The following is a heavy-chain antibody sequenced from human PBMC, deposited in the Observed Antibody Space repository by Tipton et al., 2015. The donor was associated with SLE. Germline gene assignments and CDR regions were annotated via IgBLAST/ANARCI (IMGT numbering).Heavy chain of an antibody. D-gene: IGHD6-13*01. CDR1: GFTFSSYS. CDR2: ISSSSSYI. J-gene: IGHJ4*02. CDR3: ARHSIIAAAGSPHFDY. V-gene: IGHV3-21*01. Sequence: GSLRLSCAASGFTFSSYSMNWVRQAPGKGLEWVSSISSSSSYIYYADSVKGRFTISRDNAKNSLYLQMNSLRAEDTAVYYCARHSIIAAAGSPHFDYWGQGTLVTVSS.